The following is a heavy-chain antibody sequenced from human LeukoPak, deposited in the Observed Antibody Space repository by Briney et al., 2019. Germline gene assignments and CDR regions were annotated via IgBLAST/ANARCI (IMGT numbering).Heavy chain of an antibody. Sequence: GSLRLSCTASGFTFGDYAMSWVRQAPGKGLEWIGFIRNKAYGGTPDYAASVKGRFTISSDDSKTIAYLQMNSLKTEDTAVYYCTRDGGGYCSGGSCYDADYWGQGTLVTVSS. CDR1: GFTFGDYA. J-gene: IGHJ4*02. CDR3: TRDGGGYCSGGSCYDADY. CDR2: IRNKAYGGTP. V-gene: IGHV3-49*04. D-gene: IGHD2-15*01.